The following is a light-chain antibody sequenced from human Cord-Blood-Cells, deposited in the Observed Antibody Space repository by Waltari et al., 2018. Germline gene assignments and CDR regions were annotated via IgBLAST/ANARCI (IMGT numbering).Light chain of an antibody. V-gene: IGLV2-14*01. CDR2: EVS. J-gene: IGLJ2*01. CDR1: SSDVVGYHY. Sequence: QSALTQPASVSGSPGQSLTISCTGTSSDVVGYHYVSWYQQHPGKAPKLMIYEVSNRPSGVSNRFSGSKSGNTASLTISGLQAEDEADYYCSSYTSSSTLEVVFGGGTKLTVL. CDR3: SSYTSSSTLEVV.